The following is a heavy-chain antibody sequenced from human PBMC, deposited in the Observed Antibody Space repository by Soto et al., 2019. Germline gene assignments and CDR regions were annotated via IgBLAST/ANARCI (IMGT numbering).Heavy chain of an antibody. Sequence: SETLSLTCAVYGGSFSCYYWSWIRQPPGKGLEWIGEINHSGSTNYNPSLKSRVTISVDTSKNQFSLELSSVTAADTAVYYCARRAPLYCSGGSCYASYYYYGMDVWGQGTTVTVSS. J-gene: IGHJ6*02. CDR1: GGSFSCYY. V-gene: IGHV4-34*01. D-gene: IGHD2-15*01. CDR3: ARRAPLYCSGGSCYASYYYYGMDV. CDR2: INHSGST.